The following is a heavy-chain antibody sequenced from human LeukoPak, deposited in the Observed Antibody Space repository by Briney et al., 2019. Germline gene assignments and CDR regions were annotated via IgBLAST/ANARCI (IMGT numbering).Heavy chain of an antibody. V-gene: IGHV5-51*01. J-gene: IGHJ4*02. CDR3: ARRAYYDSSGYYEEADF. CDR2: MYPGDSDT. CDR1: GYGFTSYW. D-gene: IGHD3-22*01. Sequence: GESLKISCKASGYGFTSYWIGWVRQMPGKGLEWMGIMYPGDSDTRYSPSFQGQVTISADKSISTAYLQWSSLKASDTAMYYCARRAYYDSSGYYEEADFWGQGTLVTVSS.